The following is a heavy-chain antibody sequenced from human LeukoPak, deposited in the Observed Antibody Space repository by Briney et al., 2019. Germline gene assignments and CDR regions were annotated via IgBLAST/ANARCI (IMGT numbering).Heavy chain of an antibody. Sequence: PGRSLRLSCAASGFTFSSYAMHWVRQAPGKGLEWVEVISYDGSNKYYADSVKGRFTISRDNSKNTLYLQMNSLRAEDTAVYYCARVASSSWYYFDYWGQGTLVTVSS. J-gene: IGHJ4*02. CDR1: GFTFSSYA. CDR3: ARVASSSWYYFDY. CDR2: ISYDGSNK. D-gene: IGHD6-13*01. V-gene: IGHV3-30-3*01.